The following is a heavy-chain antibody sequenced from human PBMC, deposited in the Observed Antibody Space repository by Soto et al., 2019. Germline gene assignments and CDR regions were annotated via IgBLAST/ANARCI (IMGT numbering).Heavy chain of an antibody. CDR2: IKSKTDGGTT. J-gene: IGHJ6*02. CDR3: TTNTAMGIYYYYYGMDV. D-gene: IGHD5-18*01. V-gene: IGHV3-15*07. Sequence: PGGSLRLSCAASGFTFSNAWMNWVRQAPGKGLEWVGRIKSKTDGGTTDYAAPVKGRFTISRDDSKNTLYLQMNSLKTEDTAVYYCTTNTAMGIYYYYYGMDVWGQGTTVTVSS. CDR1: GFTFSNAW.